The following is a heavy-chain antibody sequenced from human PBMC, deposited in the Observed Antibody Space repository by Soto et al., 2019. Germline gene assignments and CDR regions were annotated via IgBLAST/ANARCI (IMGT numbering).Heavy chain of an antibody. V-gene: IGHV3-9*01. CDR1: GFTFDDYA. CDR2: ISWNSGSI. J-gene: IGHJ3*02. Sequence: GGSLRLSCAASGFTFDDYAMHCVRQDPGKGLEWVSGISWNSGSIGYADSVKGRFTISRDNAKNSLYLQMNSLRAEDTALYYCAKDAGYSSKEGAFDIWGQGTMVTVSS. D-gene: IGHD6-19*01. CDR3: AKDAGYSSKEGAFDI.